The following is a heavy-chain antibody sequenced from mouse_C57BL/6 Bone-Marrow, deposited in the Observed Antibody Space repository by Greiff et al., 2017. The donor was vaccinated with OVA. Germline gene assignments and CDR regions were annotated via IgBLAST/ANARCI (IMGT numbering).Heavy chain of an antibody. V-gene: IGHV1-15*01. J-gene: IGHJ2*01. CDR3: TEGDGYCFDY. CDR2: IDPETGGT. CDR1: GYTFTDYE. Sequence: VQRVESGAELVRPGASVTLSCKASGYTFTDYEMHWVKQTPVHGLEWIGAIDPETGGTAYNQKFKGKAILTADKSSSTAYMELRSLTSEDSAVYYCTEGDGYCFDYWGQGTTLTVSS. D-gene: IGHD2-3*01.